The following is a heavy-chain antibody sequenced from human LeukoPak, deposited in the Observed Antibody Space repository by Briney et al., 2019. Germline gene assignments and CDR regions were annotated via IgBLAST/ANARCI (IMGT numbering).Heavy chain of an antibody. CDR1: GDAINCYY. CDR3: ARGRWLGNAFDI. Sequence: KPSETLSLTCTVSGDAINCYYWNWIRPPPGEGLEWIGDIYYSGRTDYNPSLKSRVTISVDTFKHQFSMKLNSVTAADTGVYFCARGRWLGNAFDIWGQGTMVTVFS. V-gene: IGHV4-59*01. D-gene: IGHD5-24*01. J-gene: IGHJ3*02. CDR2: IYYSGRT.